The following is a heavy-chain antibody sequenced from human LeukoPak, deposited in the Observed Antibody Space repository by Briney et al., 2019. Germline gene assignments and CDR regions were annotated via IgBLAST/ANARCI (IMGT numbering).Heavy chain of an antibody. CDR1: GGSTRSADSS. CDR3: AREADRRGFDY. CDR2: IYHSGST. V-gene: IGHV4-30-2*01. D-gene: IGHD1-14*01. J-gene: IGHJ4*02. Sequence: SQTLSLTCAVSGGSTRSADSSWRWIRQPPGKGLEWMGYIYHSGSTYSNPSLKSRVTISVDRSKNQFSLSLSSVTAADTAVYYCAREADRRGFDYWGQGTLVTVSS.